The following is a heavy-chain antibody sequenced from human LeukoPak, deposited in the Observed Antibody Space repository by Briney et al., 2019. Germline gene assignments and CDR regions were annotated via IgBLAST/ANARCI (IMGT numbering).Heavy chain of an antibody. D-gene: IGHD5-12*01. J-gene: IGHJ4*02. Sequence: GGSLRLSCAASGFTFSDHYMGWVRQAPGKGLEWVGRTRNKANSYTTEYAASVKGRFTISRDDSKNSLYLQMYSLKTEDTAVYYCARVLGYSGYDLAYWGQGTLVTVSS. CDR3: ARVLGYSGYDLAY. V-gene: IGHV3-72*01. CDR2: TRNKANSYTT. CDR1: GFTFSDHY.